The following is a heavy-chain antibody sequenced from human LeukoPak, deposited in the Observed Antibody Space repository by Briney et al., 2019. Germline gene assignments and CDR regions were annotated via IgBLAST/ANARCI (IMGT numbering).Heavy chain of an antibody. CDR3: ARRLGLRWDLQAFDI. Sequence: ASVKVSCKASGYTFTSYYMHWVRQAPGQGLEWMGIINPSGGSTSYAQKFQGRVAITRNTSISTAYMELSSLRSEDTAVYYCARRLGLRWDLQAFDIWGQGTMVTVSS. CDR1: GYTFTSYY. CDR2: INPSGGST. V-gene: IGHV1-46*01. J-gene: IGHJ3*02. D-gene: IGHD3-16*01.